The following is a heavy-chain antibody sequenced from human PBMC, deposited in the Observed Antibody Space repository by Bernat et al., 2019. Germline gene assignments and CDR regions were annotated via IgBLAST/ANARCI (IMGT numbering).Heavy chain of an antibody. Sequence: QVQLVESGGGVVQPGRSLRLSCAASGFTFSSYGMHWVRQAPGKGLEWVALIWYDGKNKYYADSVKGRFTISRDNSKNTLYLQMNSLRAEDTAVYYCAREFSGPAGFDYWGQGTLVTVSS. CDR2: IWYDGKNK. V-gene: IGHV3-33*01. D-gene: IGHD6-19*01. J-gene: IGHJ4*02. CDR1: GFTFSSYG. CDR3: AREFSGPAGFDY.